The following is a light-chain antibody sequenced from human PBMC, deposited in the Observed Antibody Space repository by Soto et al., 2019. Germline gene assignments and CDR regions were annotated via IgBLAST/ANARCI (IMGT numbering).Light chain of an antibody. J-gene: IGKJ1*01. CDR2: EAS. Sequence: DIQMTQSPSTLSASVGDRVTITCRASQSIGGWLAWYQQKPGKAPKLLIYEASVLQNGVPSRFSGSGSGTELTLDSDSLKADDFATYYCQEHNSYIPTFGPGTKVDIK. CDR1: QSIGGW. CDR3: QEHNSYIPT. V-gene: IGKV1-5*03.